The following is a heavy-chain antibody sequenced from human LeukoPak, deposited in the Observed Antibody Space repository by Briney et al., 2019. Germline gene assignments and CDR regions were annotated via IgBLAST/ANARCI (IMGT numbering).Heavy chain of an antibody. J-gene: IGHJ4*02. Sequence: HPGVSLRLSCAASGFTVSAYAMAWVRQAPGKGLEWVSTIYDDNTYYADSVKGWFAISTDNSKNTLYLQMNSLRVEDTAVYFCAARKVRGVWFYLDYWGQGTLVTVSS. CDR2: IYDDNT. D-gene: IGHD3-10*01. CDR3: AARKVRGVWFYLDY. CDR1: GFTVSAYA. V-gene: IGHV3-23*01.